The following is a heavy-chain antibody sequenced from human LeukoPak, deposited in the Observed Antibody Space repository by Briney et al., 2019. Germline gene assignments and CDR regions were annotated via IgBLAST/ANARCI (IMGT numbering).Heavy chain of an antibody. Sequence: SVNVSCTASGGTFSSYTISWVRRAPGQGLEWMGRIIPILGIANYAQKFQGRVTITADKSTSTAYMELSSLRSEDTAVYYCARDQQGDSSSWYWGNNWFDPWGQGTLVTVSS. CDR2: IIPILGIA. J-gene: IGHJ5*02. CDR3: ARDQQGDSSSWYWGNNWFDP. CDR1: GGTFSSYT. V-gene: IGHV1-69*04. D-gene: IGHD6-13*01.